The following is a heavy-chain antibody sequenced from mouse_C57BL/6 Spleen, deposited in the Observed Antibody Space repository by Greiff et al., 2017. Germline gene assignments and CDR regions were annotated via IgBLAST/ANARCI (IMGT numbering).Heavy chain of an antibody. V-gene: IGHV1-55*01. CDR1: GYTFTSYW. CDR2: IYPGSGST. J-gene: IGHJ1*03. Sequence: VQLQQPGAELVKPGASVKMSCKASGYTFTSYWITWVKQRPGQGLEWIGDIYPGSGSTNYNEKFKSKATLTVDTSSSTAYMQLSSLTSEDSAVYYCAREGSYYYGPSYFDVWGTGTTVTVSA. CDR3: AREGSYYYGPSYFDV. D-gene: IGHD1-1*01.